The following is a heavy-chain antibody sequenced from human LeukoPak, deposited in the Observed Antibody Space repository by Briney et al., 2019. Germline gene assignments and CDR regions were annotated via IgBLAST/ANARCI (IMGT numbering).Heavy chain of an antibody. D-gene: IGHD1-26*01. J-gene: IGHJ4*02. CDR3: ARLGAGGDGWEVLPMFDY. Sequence: GESLKISCKGSGYSFTSYWIGWVRQMPGKGLEWMGIIYPGDSDTRYSPSFQGQVTISADRSINTASLQWSSLRASDTAIYYCARLGAGGDGWEVLPMFDYWGQGTVVTVSS. V-gene: IGHV5-51*01. CDR2: IYPGDSDT. CDR1: GYSFTSYW.